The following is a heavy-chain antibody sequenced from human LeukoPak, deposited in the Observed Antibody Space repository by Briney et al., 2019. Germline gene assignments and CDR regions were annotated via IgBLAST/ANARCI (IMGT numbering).Heavy chain of an antibody. D-gene: IGHD4-23*01. V-gene: IGHV3-66*01. J-gene: IGHJ6*02. CDR2: IYSGGST. Sequence: PGGSLRLYCAASGFTVSSNYMSWVRQAPGKGLEWVSVIYSGGSTYYADSVKGRFTISRDNSKTTLYLQMNSLRAEDTAVYYCARDQVLYGGQYYYYYYGMDVWGQGTMVTVSS. CDR3: ARDQVLYGGQYYYYYYGMDV. CDR1: GFTVSSNY.